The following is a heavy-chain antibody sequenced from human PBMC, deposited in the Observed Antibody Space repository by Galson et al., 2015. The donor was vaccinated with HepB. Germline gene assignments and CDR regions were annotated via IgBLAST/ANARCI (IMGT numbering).Heavy chain of an antibody. V-gene: IGHV1-69*13. Sequence: SVKVSCKASGGTFSSYAISWVRQAPGQGLEWMGGIIPIFGTANYAQKFQGRVTITADESTSTAYMELSSLRSEDTAVYYCAREGNDDSSSSREGHYYYYMDVWGKGTTVTVSS. D-gene: IGHD6-6*01. CDR1: GGTFSSYA. J-gene: IGHJ6*03. CDR2: IIPIFGTA. CDR3: AREGNDDSSSSREGHYYYYMDV.